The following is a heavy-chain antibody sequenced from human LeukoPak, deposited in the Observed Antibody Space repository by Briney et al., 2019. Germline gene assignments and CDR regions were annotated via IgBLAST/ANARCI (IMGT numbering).Heavy chain of an antibody. Sequence: GGSLRLSCAASGFTFSSYAMHWVRQAPGKGLEWVAVISYDGSNKYYADSVKGRFTISRDNSKNTLYLQMNSLRGEDTAVYYCANHLGDGYSPLKYWGQGTLVTVSS. V-gene: IGHV3-30-3*01. D-gene: IGHD5-24*01. CDR1: GFTFSSYA. J-gene: IGHJ4*02. CDR2: ISYDGSNK. CDR3: ANHLGDGYSPLKY.